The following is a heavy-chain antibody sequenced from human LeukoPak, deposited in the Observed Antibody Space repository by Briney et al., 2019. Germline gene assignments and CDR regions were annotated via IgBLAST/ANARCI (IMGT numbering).Heavy chain of an antibody. CDR2: ISYDGSNK. Sequence: GGSLRLSCAASGFTFSSYAMHWVRQAPGKGLEWVAVISYDGSNKYYADSVKGRFTISRDNSKNMLYLQMNSLRAEDTAVYYCARVGLRYFDWLLPTNFDYWGQGTLVTVSS. V-gene: IGHV3-30*04. D-gene: IGHD3-9*01. CDR1: GFTFSSYA. CDR3: ARVGLRYFDWLLPTNFDY. J-gene: IGHJ4*02.